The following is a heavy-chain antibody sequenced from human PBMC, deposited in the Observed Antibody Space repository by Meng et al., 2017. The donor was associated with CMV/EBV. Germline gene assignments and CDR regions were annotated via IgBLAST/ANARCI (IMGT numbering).Heavy chain of an antibody. Sequence: GESLKISCAASGFTFSSYAMHWVRQAPGKGLEWVAVISYDGSNKYYADSVKGRFTISRDNSKNTLYLQMNSLRAEDTAVYYCARERLLRWGGGVDIWGQGTMVTVSS. J-gene: IGHJ3*02. V-gene: IGHV3-30-3*01. D-gene: IGHD2-21*01. CDR2: ISYDGSNK. CDR1: GFTFSSYA. CDR3: ARERLLRWGGGVDI.